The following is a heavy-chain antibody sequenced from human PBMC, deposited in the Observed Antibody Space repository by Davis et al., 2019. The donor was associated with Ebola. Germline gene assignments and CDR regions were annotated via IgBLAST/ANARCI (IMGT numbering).Heavy chain of an antibody. CDR3: ARDLLSISAFWSGYPRYYGMDV. V-gene: IGHV3-30-3*01. J-gene: IGHJ6*02. D-gene: IGHD3-3*01. CDR1: GFTFREHA. Sequence: SCAASGFTFREHAMHWVRQAPGKGLEWVAVISYDGTNKYYADSVKGRFTISRDNSKDTMFLQMNSLRAEDTAVYYCARDLLSISAFWSGYPRYYGMDVWGQGTTVTVSS. CDR2: ISYDGTNK.